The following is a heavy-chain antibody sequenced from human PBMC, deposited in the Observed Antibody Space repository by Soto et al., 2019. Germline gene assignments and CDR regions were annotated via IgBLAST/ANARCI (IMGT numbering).Heavy chain of an antibody. CDR2: INYSGST. CDR3: ARAGYSGYDLYWFDP. D-gene: IGHD5-12*01. J-gene: IGHJ5*02. V-gene: IGHV4-34*01. CDR1: GGSFSGYY. Sequence: SETLSLTCAVYGGSFSGYYWSWIRQPPGKGLEWIGEINYSGSTNYNPSLKSRVTISADTSKNQFSLKLSSVTAADTAVYYCARAGYSGYDLYWFDPWGPGTRVTVSS.